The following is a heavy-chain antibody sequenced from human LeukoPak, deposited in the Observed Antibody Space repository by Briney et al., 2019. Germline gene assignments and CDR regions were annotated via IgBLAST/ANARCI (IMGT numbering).Heavy chain of an antibody. D-gene: IGHD4-17*01. CDR1: GGTFSSYA. CDR3: AREPFQGNYGFDY. Sequence: GASVKVSCKVSGGTFSSYAISWVRQAAGQGLEWMGGIIPIFGTANYAQKFQGRVTITTDESTSTAYMELSSLRSEDTAVYYCAREPFQGNYGFDYWGQGTLVTVSS. V-gene: IGHV1-69*05. CDR2: IIPIFGTA. J-gene: IGHJ4*02.